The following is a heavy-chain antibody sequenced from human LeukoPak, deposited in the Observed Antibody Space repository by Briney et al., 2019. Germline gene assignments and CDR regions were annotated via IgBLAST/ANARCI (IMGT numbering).Heavy chain of an antibody. CDR2: IYYSGST. CDR3: ARKGTTDHIFDY. V-gene: IGHV4-39*07. CDR1: GGSISSSSYY. Sequence: PSETLSLTCTVSGGSISSSSYYWGWIRQPPGKGLEWIGSIYYSGSTYYNPSLNSRVTISVDTSKNQFSLKLSSVTAADTAVYYCARKGTTDHIFDYWGLGMLVTVSS. D-gene: IGHD1-1*01. J-gene: IGHJ4*02.